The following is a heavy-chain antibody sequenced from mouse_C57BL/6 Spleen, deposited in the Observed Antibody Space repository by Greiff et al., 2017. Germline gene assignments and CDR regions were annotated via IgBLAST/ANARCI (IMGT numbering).Heavy chain of an antibody. Sequence: QVQLQQPGAELVKPGASVKVSCKASGYTFTSSWMHWVKQRPGQGLEWIGRIHPSDSDTNYNQKFKGKATFTVDKSYSTAYIQLSSLSSEDSAVYYCAISHFYYYGSCPFGYFDVWGTGTTVTVSS. CDR1: GYTFTSSW. CDR2: IHPSDSDT. V-gene: IGHV1-74*01. CDR3: AISHFYYYGSCPFGYFDV. D-gene: IGHD1-1*01. J-gene: IGHJ1*03.